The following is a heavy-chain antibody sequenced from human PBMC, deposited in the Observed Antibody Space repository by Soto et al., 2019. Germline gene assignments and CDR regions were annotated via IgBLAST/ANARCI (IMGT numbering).Heavy chain of an antibody. Sequence: PGGSLRLSCAASGFTFSSYSMNWVRQAPGKGLEWVSSISSSSSYIYYADSVKGRFTISRDNAKNSLYLQMNSLRAEDTAVYYCARDPAPYSSRQFEYWGQGTLVTVSS. CDR3: ARDPAPYSSRQFEY. J-gene: IGHJ4*02. CDR1: GFTFSSYS. D-gene: IGHD6-13*01. CDR2: ISSSSSYI. V-gene: IGHV3-21*01.